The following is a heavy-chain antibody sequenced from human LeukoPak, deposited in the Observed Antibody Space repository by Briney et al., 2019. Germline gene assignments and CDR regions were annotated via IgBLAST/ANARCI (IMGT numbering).Heavy chain of an antibody. D-gene: IGHD2-2*01. Sequence: GGSLRLSCAASGFTFSSYWMSWVRQAPGKGPEWVANIKQDGSEKYYVDSVKGRFTISRDNAKNSLYLQMNSLRAEDTAVYYCARDRDCSSTSCYVEDDAFDIWGQGTMVTVSS. CDR3: ARDRDCSSTSCYVEDDAFDI. V-gene: IGHV3-7*01. J-gene: IGHJ3*02. CDR2: IKQDGSEK. CDR1: GFTFSSYW.